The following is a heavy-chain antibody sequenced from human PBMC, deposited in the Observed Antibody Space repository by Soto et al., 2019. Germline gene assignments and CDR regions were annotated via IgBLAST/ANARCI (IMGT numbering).Heavy chain of an antibody. D-gene: IGHD5-18*01. CDR3: ATESGSTYGYFDY. CDR2: ISGSGST. CDR1: GGSISSYF. V-gene: IGHV4-4*09. Sequence: SETLSLTCTVSGGSISSYFYIWVRQPPGKGLEWIGYISGSGSTGYNPSLKNRLTMSVDRSKNQFTLRLTSVAAADTAVYFCATESGSTYGYFDYWGQGTQVTVSS. J-gene: IGHJ4*02.